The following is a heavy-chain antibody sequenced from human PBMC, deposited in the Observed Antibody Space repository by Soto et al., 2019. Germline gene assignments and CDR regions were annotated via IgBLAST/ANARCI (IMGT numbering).Heavy chain of an antibody. Sequence: SETLSLTCTVSGGSISSSSYYWGWIRQPPGKGLEWIGSIYYSGSTYYNPSLKSRVTISVDTSKNQFSLKLSSVTAADTAVYYCASPTTTMTTQDAFDIWGQGTMVTVSS. CDR2: IYYSGST. D-gene: IGHD4-17*01. CDR1: GGSISSSSYY. J-gene: IGHJ3*02. CDR3: ASPTTTMTTQDAFDI. V-gene: IGHV4-39*01.